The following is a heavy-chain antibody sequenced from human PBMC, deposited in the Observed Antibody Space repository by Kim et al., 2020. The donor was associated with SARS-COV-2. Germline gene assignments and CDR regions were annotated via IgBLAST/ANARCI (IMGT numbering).Heavy chain of an antibody. CDR2: TYYRSKWYN. V-gene: IGHV6-1*01. D-gene: IGHD6-13*01. Sequence: SQTLSLTCAISGDRVSSNSAAWNWIRQSPSRGLEWLGRTYYRSKWYNDYAVSVKSRITINPDTSKNQFSLQLNSVTPEDTAVYYCARLSSAGRSSRPYFDYWGQGTLVTVSS. J-gene: IGHJ4*02. CDR1: GDRVSSNSAA. CDR3: ARLSSAGRSSRPYFDY.